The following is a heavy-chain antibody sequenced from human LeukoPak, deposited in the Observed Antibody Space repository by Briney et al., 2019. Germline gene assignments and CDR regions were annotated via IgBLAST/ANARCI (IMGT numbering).Heavy chain of an antibody. CDR1: GFTFSSYS. CDR2: ISSSSSYI. J-gene: IGHJ4*02. CDR3: ARTVTRYSSSWYYFDY. V-gene: IGHV3-21*01. Sequence: PGGSLRLSCAASGFTFSSYSMNWVRQAPGKGLEWVSSISSSSSYIYYADSVKGRFTISRDNAKNSLYLQMNSLRAEDTAVYYCARTVTRYSSSWYYFDYWGQGTLVTVSS. D-gene: IGHD6-13*01.